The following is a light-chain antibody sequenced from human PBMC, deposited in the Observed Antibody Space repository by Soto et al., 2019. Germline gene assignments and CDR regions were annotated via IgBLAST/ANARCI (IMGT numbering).Light chain of an antibody. CDR2: DAS. V-gene: IGKV3D-20*02. CDR1: QSIISSY. CDR3: QHRSNWLA. Sequence: EVVLTQSPGTLSLSPGEGATLSCRASQSIISSYLAWYQHKPGQAPRLLIYDASNRATGIPARFSGSGSGTDFTLTITSLEPEDFAVYYCQHRSNWLAFGGGTKVDIK. J-gene: IGKJ4*01.